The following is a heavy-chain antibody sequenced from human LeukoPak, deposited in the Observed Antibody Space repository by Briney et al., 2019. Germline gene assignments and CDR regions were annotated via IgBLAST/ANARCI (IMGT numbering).Heavy chain of an antibody. CDR1: GYTFTSHG. CDR3: ARVSGTMITFGGVLPLYFDY. V-gene: IGHV1-18*01. D-gene: IGHD3-16*01. J-gene: IGHJ4*02. CDR2: ISVYNGNT. Sequence: ASVKVSCKASGYTFTSHGITWVRQAPGQGLEWMGWISVYNGNTNYAQKFQGRVTLTTDTSTSTAYMELRSLRSDDTAVYYCARVSGTMITFGGVLPLYFDYWGQGTLVTVSS.